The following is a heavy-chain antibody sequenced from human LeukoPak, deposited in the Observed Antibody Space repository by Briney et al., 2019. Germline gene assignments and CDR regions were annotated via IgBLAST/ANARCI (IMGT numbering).Heavy chain of an antibody. CDR1: GYTFTGYY. J-gene: IGHJ4*02. Sequence: ASVKVSCKASGYTFTGYYIHWVRQAPGQGLEWMGWISAYNGNTNYAQKLQGRVTMTTDTSTSTAYMELRSLRSDDTAVYYCARDGSEGSYYTSINFDYWGQGTLVTVSS. CDR2: ISAYNGNT. V-gene: IGHV1-18*04. D-gene: IGHD1-26*01. CDR3: ARDGSEGSYYTSINFDY.